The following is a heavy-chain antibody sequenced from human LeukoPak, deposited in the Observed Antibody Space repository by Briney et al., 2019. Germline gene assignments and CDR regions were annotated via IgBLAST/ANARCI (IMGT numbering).Heavy chain of an antibody. CDR3: TREEDTALVTDWFDP. CDR1: GYSFTGPY. V-gene: IGHV1-2*06. J-gene: IGHJ5*02. D-gene: IGHD5-18*01. CDR2: INPNTGGT. Sequence: ASVKVSCKVSGYSFTGPYMHWVRQAPGQGLEWMGRINPNTGGTLYAQSFQGRVTMTRDTSIITVYMELTRLTSDDTAVYYCTREEDTALVTDWFDPWGQGTLVTVSS.